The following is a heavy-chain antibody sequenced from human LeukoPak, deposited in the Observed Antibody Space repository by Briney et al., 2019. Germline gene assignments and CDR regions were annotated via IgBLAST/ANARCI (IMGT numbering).Heavy chain of an antibody. Sequence: PSETLSLTCAVYGGSFSGYYWSWIRQPPGKGLEWIGEINHSGSTNYNPSLKSRVTISVDTSKNQFSLELSSVTAADTAVYYCARGAAALFDYWGQGTLVTVSS. V-gene: IGHV4-34*01. CDR3: ARGAAALFDY. CDR1: GGSFSGYY. J-gene: IGHJ4*02. D-gene: IGHD2-2*01. CDR2: INHSGST.